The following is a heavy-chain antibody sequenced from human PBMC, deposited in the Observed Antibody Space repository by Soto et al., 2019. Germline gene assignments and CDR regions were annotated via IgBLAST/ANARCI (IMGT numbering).Heavy chain of an antibody. Sequence: ASVKVSCKASGYTFTSYYMHWVRQAPGQGLEWMGIINPSGGSTSYAQKFQGRVTMTRDTSTSTVYMELSSLRFEDAAVYYCARDYDFWSGYTSYGMDVWGQGTTVTVSS. CDR1: GYTFTSYY. D-gene: IGHD3-3*01. CDR3: ARDYDFWSGYTSYGMDV. V-gene: IGHV1-46*03. J-gene: IGHJ6*02. CDR2: INPSGGST.